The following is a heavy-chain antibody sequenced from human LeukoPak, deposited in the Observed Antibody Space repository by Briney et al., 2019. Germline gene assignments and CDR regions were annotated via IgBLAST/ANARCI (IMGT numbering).Heavy chain of an antibody. CDR3: ATAPASGWYVSLSIRYYSYYGMNF. D-gene: IGHD6-13*01. J-gene: IGHJ6*04. CDR2: IKYDGGNQ. V-gene: IGHV3-30*04. Sequence: PGGSLRLSCAASGFTFSSYAMHWVRQAPGKGLEWVAVIKYDGGNQYYADSVKGRFTISRDNSKNTLYLQMNRLKAEDTAVYYRATAPASGWYVSLSIRYYSYYGMNFWGKGTMVTVSS. CDR1: GFTFSSYA.